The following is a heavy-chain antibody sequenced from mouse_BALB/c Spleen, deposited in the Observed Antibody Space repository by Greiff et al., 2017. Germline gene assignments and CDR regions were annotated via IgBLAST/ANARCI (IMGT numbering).Heavy chain of an antibody. CDR1: GYSITSDYA. V-gene: IGHV3-2*02. CDR2: ISYSGST. D-gene: IGHD2-1*01. Sequence: EVKLVESGPGLVKPSQSLSLTCTVTGYSITSDYAWNWIRQFPGNKLEWMGYISYSGSTSYNPSLKSRISTTRDTSKNQFFLQLNSVTTEDTATYYCARLRADGNHYFDYWGQGTTLTVAS. CDR3: ARLRADGNHYFDY. J-gene: IGHJ2*01.